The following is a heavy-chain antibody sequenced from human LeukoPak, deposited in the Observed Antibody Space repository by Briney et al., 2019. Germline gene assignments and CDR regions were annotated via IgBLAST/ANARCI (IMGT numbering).Heavy chain of an antibody. V-gene: IGHV3-74*01. CDR1: GFTFSSYW. J-gene: IGHJ3*02. Sequence: PGGSLRLSCAASGFTFSSYWMHWVRKAPGKGLVWVSRINSDGSTTSYANSVKGRFTISRDNAKNTLYLQMNSLSAEDTAVYYCARETVGDGYNYGGTFDIWGQGTMVTVTS. D-gene: IGHD5-24*01. CDR2: INSDGSTT. CDR3: ARETVGDGYNYGGTFDI.